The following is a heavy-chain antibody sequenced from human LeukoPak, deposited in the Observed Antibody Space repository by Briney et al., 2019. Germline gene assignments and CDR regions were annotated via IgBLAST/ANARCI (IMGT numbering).Heavy chain of an antibody. Sequence: PSETLSLTCTVSGGSISSYYWSWIRQPPGKGLEWIGYIYYSGSTNYNPSLRSRVTISVDTSKNQFSLKLSSVTAADTAVYYCARGEQQLVPHFDYWGQGTLVTVSS. CDR2: IYYSGST. J-gene: IGHJ4*02. V-gene: IGHV4-59*12. CDR1: GGSISSYY. CDR3: ARGEQQLVPHFDY. D-gene: IGHD6-13*01.